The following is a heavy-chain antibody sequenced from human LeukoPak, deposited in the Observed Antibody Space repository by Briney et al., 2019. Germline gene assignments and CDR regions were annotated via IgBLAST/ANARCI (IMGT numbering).Heavy chain of an antibody. V-gene: IGHV4-30-4*01. J-gene: IGHJ6*03. CDR2: IYYSGST. CDR1: GFTFSSYAMH. CDR3: ASGPYYYYYYMDV. Sequence: LRLSCAASGFTFSSYAMHWIRQPPGKGLEWIGYIYYSGSTYYNPSLKSRVTISVDTSKNQFSLKLSSVTAADTAVYYCASGPYYYYYYMDVWGKGTTVTVSS.